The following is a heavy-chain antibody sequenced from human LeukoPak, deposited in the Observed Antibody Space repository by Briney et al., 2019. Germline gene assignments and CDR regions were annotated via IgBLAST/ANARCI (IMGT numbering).Heavy chain of an antibody. D-gene: IGHD6-19*01. CDR1: SGFNTSHF. CDR2: IYTSGST. V-gene: IGHV4-4*07. Sequence: SETLSLTCSVSSGFNTSHFWSWIRQPAGKGLEWIGRIYTSGSTNYNPSLKSRVTMSVDTSKNQFSLKLSSVTAADTAVYYCARVKQIAVAGMGVFDHWGQGTLVTVSS. CDR3: ARVKQIAVAGMGVFDH. J-gene: IGHJ4*02.